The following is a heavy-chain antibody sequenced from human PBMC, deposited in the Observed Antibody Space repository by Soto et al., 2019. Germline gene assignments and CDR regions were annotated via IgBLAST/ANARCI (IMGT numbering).Heavy chain of an antibody. CDR3: ARTVVIYYDSSGSGAFDI. D-gene: IGHD3-22*01. CDR2: IRSKAYGGTT. V-gene: IGHV3-49*03. J-gene: IGHJ3*02. CDR1: GFTFGDYA. Sequence: PGGSLRLSCTASGFTFGDYAMSWFRQAPGKGLEWVGFIRSKAYGGTTEYAASVKGRFTISRDDSKSIAYLQMNSLKTEDTAVYYCARTVVIYYDSSGSGAFDIWGQGTMVTVSS.